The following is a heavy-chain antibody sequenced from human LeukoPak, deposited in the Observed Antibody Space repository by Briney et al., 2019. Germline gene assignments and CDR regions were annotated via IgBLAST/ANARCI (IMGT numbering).Heavy chain of an antibody. CDR1: GFTFDDYA. CDR2: ISWNSGSI. V-gene: IGHV3-9*01. CDR3: AKSPPYYYYYMDV. Sequence: SLRLSCAASGFTFDDYAMHWVRQAPGKGPEWVSGISWNSGSIGYADSVKGRFTISRDNAKNSLYLQMNSLRAEDTALYYCAKSPPYYYYYMDVWGKGTTVTVSS. J-gene: IGHJ6*03.